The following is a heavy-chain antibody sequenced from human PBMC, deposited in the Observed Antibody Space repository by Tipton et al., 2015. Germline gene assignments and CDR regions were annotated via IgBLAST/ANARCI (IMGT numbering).Heavy chain of an antibody. D-gene: IGHD4-23*01. CDR3: ARDEGPAGVNRYYYYSGMDV. V-gene: IGHV4-38-2*02. Sequence: TLSLTCDVSGYSISSDYYWGWIRQPPGKGLEWIGSISHSGNTYYNPSLKSRVTMSRDTSKNQFSLKLTSVTAADTAVYYCARDEGPAGVNRYYYYSGMDVWGQGTTVTVSS. CDR1: GYSISSDYY. J-gene: IGHJ6*02. CDR2: ISHSGNT.